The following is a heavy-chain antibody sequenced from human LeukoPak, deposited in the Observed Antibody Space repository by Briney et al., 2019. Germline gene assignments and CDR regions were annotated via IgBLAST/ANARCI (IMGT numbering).Heavy chain of an antibody. CDR3: ARQPKGIYSSSWLLDY. J-gene: IGHJ4*02. D-gene: IGHD6-13*01. V-gene: IGHV4-30-4*01. Sequence: PSETLSLTCTVSGGSISSGDYYWSWIRQPPGKGLEWIGYIYYSGSTYYNPSLKSRVTISVDTSKNQFSLKLSSVTAADTAVYYCARQPKGIYSSSWLLDYWGQGTLVTVSS. CDR2: IYYSGST. CDR1: GGSISSGDYY.